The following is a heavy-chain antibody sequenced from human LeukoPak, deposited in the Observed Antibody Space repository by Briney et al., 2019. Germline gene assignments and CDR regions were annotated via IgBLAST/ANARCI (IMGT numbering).Heavy chain of an antibody. Sequence: PGGSLRLSCAASGFTFSSYSMNWVRQAPGKGLEWVSSISSSSSYIYYADSVKGRFTISRDNAKNSLYLQMNSLRAEDTAVYYCAREVIYDQGYYMDVWGKGTTVTVSS. CDR1: GFTFSSYS. CDR3: AREVIYDQGYYMDV. J-gene: IGHJ6*03. D-gene: IGHD5/OR15-5a*01. CDR2: ISSSSSYI. V-gene: IGHV3-21*01.